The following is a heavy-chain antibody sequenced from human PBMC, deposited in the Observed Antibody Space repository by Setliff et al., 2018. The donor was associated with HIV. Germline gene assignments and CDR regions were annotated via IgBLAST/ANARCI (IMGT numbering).Heavy chain of an antibody. D-gene: IGHD6-13*01. CDR2: IKQDGRER. Sequence: PGGSLRLSCAGSGFTISDYWMSWVRQAPGKGLEWVANIKQDGRERYNVDSVKGRFTISRDNANNSLYLQLNSLRAEDTAVYYCARGPQQTGWFDPWGQGTQVTVSS. J-gene: IGHJ5*02. CDR1: GFTISDYW. V-gene: IGHV3-7*03. CDR3: ARGPQQTGWFDP.